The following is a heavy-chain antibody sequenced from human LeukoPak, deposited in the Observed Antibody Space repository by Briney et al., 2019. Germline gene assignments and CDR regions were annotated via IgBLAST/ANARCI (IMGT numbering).Heavy chain of an antibody. Sequence: PSETLFLTCTVSGGSISSSSYYWGWIRQPPGKGLEWIGSIYYSGSTYYNPSLKSRVTISVDTSKNQFSLKLSSVTAADTAVYYCARQLYNWNDLVDYWGQGTLVTVSS. V-gene: IGHV4-39*01. D-gene: IGHD1-20*01. CDR3: ARQLYNWNDLVDY. CDR1: GGSISSSSYY. CDR2: IYYSGST. J-gene: IGHJ4*02.